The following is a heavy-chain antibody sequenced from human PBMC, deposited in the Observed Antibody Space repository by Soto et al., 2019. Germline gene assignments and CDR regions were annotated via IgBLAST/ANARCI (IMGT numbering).Heavy chain of an antibody. D-gene: IGHD2-21*01. CDR3: ATGSVVMSALDY. J-gene: IGHJ4*02. V-gene: IGHV1-3*01. CDR1: GYTFTSYA. Sequence: ASVKVSCKASGYTFTSYAMHWVRQAPGQRLEWMGWINAGNGNTKYSQKFQGRVTITRDTSASTAYMELSSLRSEDTAVYYCATGSVVMSALDYWGQGTLVTVSS. CDR2: INAGNGNT.